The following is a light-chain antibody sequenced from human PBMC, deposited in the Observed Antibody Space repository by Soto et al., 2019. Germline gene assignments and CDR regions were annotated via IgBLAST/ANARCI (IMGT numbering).Light chain of an antibody. CDR1: SSNIGSNT. V-gene: IGLV1-44*01. J-gene: IGLJ1*01. Sequence: QSVLTQPPSASGTPGQRVTISCSGSSSNIGSNTVNWFQQVPGTAPKLLIYSNNQRPSGVPGRFSGSRSGTSASLAISGLQSEDEADYYCAAWDDSLNGHYVFGTGTKVTVL. CDR2: SNN. CDR3: AAWDDSLNGHYV.